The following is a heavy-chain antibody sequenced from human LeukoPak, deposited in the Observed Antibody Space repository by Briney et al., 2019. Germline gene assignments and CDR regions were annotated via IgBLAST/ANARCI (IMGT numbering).Heavy chain of an antibody. CDR3: AREGDYGFDY. J-gene: IGHJ4*02. D-gene: IGHD4-17*01. CDR2: IYYSGST. V-gene: IGHV4-59*01. Sequence: SETLSLTCTVSGGSISSYYWSWIRQPPGKGLEWIGYIYYSGSTNYNPSLKSRVTISVDTSKNQFSLKLSSVTAADTAVYHCAREGDYGFDYWGQGTLVTVSS. CDR1: GGSISSYY.